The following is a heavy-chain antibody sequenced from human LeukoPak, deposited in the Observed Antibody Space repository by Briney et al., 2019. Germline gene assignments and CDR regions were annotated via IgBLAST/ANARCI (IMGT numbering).Heavy chain of an antibody. CDR1: GFTFSSYS. CDR2: ISSRSSCI. V-gene: IGHV3-21*01. Sequence: PGGSLRLSCAASGFTFSSYSMNWVRQAPEKGLEWVSSISSRSSCIYYADSVKGRFTISRDNAKNSLYLQMNSLRAEDTAVYYCAREPLAAAKIREKRYYFDYWGQGTLVTVSS. J-gene: IGHJ4*02. CDR3: AREPLAAAKIREKRYYFDY. D-gene: IGHD6-13*01.